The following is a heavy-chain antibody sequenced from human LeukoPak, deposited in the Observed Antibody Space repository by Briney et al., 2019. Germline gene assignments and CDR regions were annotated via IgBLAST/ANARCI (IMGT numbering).Heavy chain of an antibody. Sequence: ASVKVSCKASGYTFTSYGISWVRQAPGQGLEWMGWISAYNGNTNYAQKLQGRVTMTTDTSTSTAYVELRSLRSDDTAVYYCARELERRVNWFDPWGQGTLVTVSS. J-gene: IGHJ5*02. V-gene: IGHV1-18*01. CDR1: GYTFTSYG. D-gene: IGHD1-1*01. CDR2: ISAYNGNT. CDR3: ARELERRVNWFDP.